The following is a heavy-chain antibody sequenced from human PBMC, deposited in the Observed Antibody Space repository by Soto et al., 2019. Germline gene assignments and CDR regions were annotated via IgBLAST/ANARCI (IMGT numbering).Heavy chain of an antibody. Sequence: PGGSLRLSCAASGFTFSSYGTHWDRQAPGKGLEWVAVISYDGSNKYYADSVKGRFTISRYNSKNTLYLQMNSLRAEETAVYYCGKGRYGGNSGPQDYWGQGTPVTVS. D-gene: IGHD4-17*01. V-gene: IGHV3-30*18. CDR1: GFTFSSYG. CDR3: GKGRYGGNSGPQDY. J-gene: IGHJ4*02. CDR2: ISYDGSNK.